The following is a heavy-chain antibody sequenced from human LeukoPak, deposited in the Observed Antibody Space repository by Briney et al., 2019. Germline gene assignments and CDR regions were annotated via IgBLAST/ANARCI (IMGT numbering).Heavy chain of an antibody. V-gene: IGHV3-21*01. J-gene: IGHJ4*02. CDR1: GFTFSSYR. D-gene: IGHD5-24*01. Sequence: GGSLRLSCAASGFTFSSYRMTWVRQAPGKGLEGVSSISSSSSYIYYADSVKGRFTISRDNAKNSLYLQMNSLRAEDTAVYYCASYNEPGFDYWGQGTLVTVSS. CDR2: ISSSSSYI. CDR3: ASYNEPGFDY.